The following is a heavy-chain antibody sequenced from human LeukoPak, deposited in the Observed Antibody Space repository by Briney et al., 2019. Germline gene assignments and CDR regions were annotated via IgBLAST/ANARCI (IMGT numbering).Heavy chain of an antibody. CDR1: GFTLSSHA. V-gene: IGHV3-23*01. CDR2: MSGGSDNT. CDR3: AKEFGWYYYDSSGYYGGACDI. J-gene: IGHJ3*02. Sequence: GGSLRLSCTVSGFTLSSHAMNWVRQAPGKGLEWVSAMSGGSDNTYYADSVKGRFTLSRDTSKNTLYLQMNSLRAEDTPVYYCAKEFGWYYYDSSGYYGGACDIWGQGTMVTVSS. D-gene: IGHD3-22*01.